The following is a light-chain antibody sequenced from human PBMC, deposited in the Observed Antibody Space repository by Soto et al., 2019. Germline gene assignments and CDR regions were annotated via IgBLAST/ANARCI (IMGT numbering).Light chain of an antibody. CDR2: DVS. CDR1: SSDVGGYNY. CDR3: SSYTSSSTPYV. V-gene: IGLV2-14*01. Sequence: QSALTQPASVSGSPGQSITISCTGTSSDVGGYNYVAWYQQHPGKAPKLMIYDVSNRPSGVSNRFSGSKSVNTASLTSSGLQAEDEADYYCSSYTSSSTPYVFGTGTKLTVL. J-gene: IGLJ1*01.